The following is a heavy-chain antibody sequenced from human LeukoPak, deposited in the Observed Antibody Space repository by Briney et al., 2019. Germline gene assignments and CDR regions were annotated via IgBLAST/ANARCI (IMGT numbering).Heavy chain of an antibody. J-gene: IGHJ4*02. V-gene: IGHV3-73*01. CDR1: GFTFSGSA. D-gene: IGHD5-12*01. CDR2: IRSKANSYAT. CDR3: TSSGYDSPTYSDYSFH. Sequence: GGSLRLYCAASGFTFSGSAMHWVRQASGKGLEWVGRIRSKANSYATAYAASVKGRFTISRDDSKNTAYLQMNSLKTEDTAVYYCTSSGYDSPTYSDYSFHWGQGTLVTVSS.